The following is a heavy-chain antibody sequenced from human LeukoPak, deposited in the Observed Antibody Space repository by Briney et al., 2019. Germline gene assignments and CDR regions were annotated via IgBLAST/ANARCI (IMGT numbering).Heavy chain of an antibody. V-gene: IGHV3-7*01. Sequence: PGGSLRLSCAASGFTFSSYWMSWVRQVPGKGLEWVANIKQDGSEKYYVDSVKGRFTISRDNAKNSLYLQMNSLRAEDTAVYYCARDRSGYSWLTWRHGMDVWGQGTTVTVSS. J-gene: IGHJ6*02. CDR2: IKQDGSEK. CDR3: ARDRSGYSWLTWRHGMDV. CDR1: GFTFSSYW. D-gene: IGHD6-13*01.